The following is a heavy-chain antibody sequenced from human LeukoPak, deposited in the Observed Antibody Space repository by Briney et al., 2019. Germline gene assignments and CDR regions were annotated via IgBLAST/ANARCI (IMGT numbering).Heavy chain of an antibody. V-gene: IGHV3-30*02. CDR1: GFTFSSYG. J-gene: IGHJ4*02. Sequence: GGSLRLFCAASGFTFSSYGMHWVRQAPGKGLEWVAFIRYDGSNKYYADSVKGRFTISRDNSKNTLYLQMNSLRAEDTAVYYCAIVVPAAIGYWGQGTLVTVSS. D-gene: IGHD2-2*02. CDR2: IRYDGSNK. CDR3: AIVVPAAIGY.